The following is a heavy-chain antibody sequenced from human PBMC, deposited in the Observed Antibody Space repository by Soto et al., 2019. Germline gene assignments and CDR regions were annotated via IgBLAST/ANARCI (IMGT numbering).Heavy chain of an antibody. CDR2: IVVGSGNT. CDR1: GFTFTSSA. D-gene: IGHD5-12*01. V-gene: IGHV1-58*01. J-gene: IGHJ4*02. CDR3: AREVDIVATPGGDY. Sequence: GASVKVSCKASGFTFTSSAVQWVRQARGQRLEWIGWIVVGSGNTNYAQKFQERVTITRDMSTSTAYTELSSLRSDDTAVYYCAREVDIVATPGGDYWGQGTLVTVSS.